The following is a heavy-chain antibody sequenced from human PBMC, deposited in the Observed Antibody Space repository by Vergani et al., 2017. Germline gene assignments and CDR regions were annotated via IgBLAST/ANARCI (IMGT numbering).Heavy chain of an antibody. CDR3: AREECWRYCSSASGYHNWFDP. CDR2: INSDGSST. CDR1: GFTFSSYW. V-gene: IGHV3-74*01. J-gene: IGHJ5*02. D-gene: IGHD2-2*01. Sequence: EVQLVESGGGLVQPGGSLRLSCAASGFTFSSYWMHWVRQAPGKGLVWVSRINSDGSSTSYADSVKGRFTISRDNAKNTLYLQMNRLRAEDTAVYYCAREECWRYCSSASGYHNWFDPWGQGTLVTVSS.